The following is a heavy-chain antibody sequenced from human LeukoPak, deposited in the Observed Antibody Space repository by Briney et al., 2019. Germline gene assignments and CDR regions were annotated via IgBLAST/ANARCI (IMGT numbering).Heavy chain of an antibody. Sequence: SETLSLTCTVSGGSISSSSYYWGWIRQPPGNWLEFIASIYYSGTPYYNPSLKSRVTISVDTSKNQFSLKLSSVTAADTAVYYCASEVPYWGQGTLVTVSS. CDR2: IYYSGTP. CDR1: GGSISSSSYY. V-gene: IGHV4-39*01. J-gene: IGHJ4*02. CDR3: ASEVPY.